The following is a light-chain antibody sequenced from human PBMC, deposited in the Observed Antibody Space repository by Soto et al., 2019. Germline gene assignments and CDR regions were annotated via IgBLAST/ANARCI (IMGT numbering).Light chain of an antibody. CDR2: RNN. CDR3: AAWDDSLSGPL. J-gene: IGLJ2*01. V-gene: IGLV1-47*01. CDR1: SSNIGSNY. Sequence: QSVLTQPPSASGTPGQRVTISCSGSSSNIGSNYVYWYQQLPGTAPKLLIYRNNKRPSGVPDRLSGSKSGTSASLAISGLRSEDEADYYCAAWDDSLSGPLFGGGTKLTVL.